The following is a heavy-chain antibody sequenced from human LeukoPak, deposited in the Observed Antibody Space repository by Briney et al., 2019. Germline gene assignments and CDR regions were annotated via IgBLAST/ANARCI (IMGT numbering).Heavy chain of an antibody. D-gene: IGHD4-11*01. Sequence: GGSLRLSCAVSGFTFSSYAMHWVRQAPGKGLEYVSAISSNGGSTYYANSVKGRFTISRDNSKNTLYLQMGSLRAEDMAVYYCARDAGRDDYSNYGYMDVWGKGTTVTVSS. CDR2: ISSNGGST. CDR1: GFTFSSYA. J-gene: IGHJ6*03. V-gene: IGHV3-64*01. CDR3: ARDAGRDDYSNYGYMDV.